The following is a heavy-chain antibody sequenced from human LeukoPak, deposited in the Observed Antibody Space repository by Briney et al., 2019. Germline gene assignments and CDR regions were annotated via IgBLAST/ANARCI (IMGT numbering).Heavy chain of an antibody. CDR3: ARDSPGDYRSGSYR. D-gene: IGHD1-26*01. V-gene: IGHV3-7*01. Sequence: PGGSLRLSCAASGFTFSSYWMRWVRQAPGKGREWVAYTNQDGSEKYYVDSVKGRFTISRDNAKNSLYLQMNSLRAEDTAVYYCARDSPGDYRSGSYRWGQGTLVTVSS. CDR1: GFTFSSYW. CDR2: TNQDGSEK. J-gene: IGHJ5*02.